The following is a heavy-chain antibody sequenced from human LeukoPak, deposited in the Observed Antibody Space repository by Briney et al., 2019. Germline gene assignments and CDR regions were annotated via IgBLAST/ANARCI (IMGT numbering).Heavy chain of an antibody. V-gene: IGHV3-21*06. CDR3: ATETNGRHYDY. D-gene: IGHD1-14*01. CDR1: GLTFSTSG. J-gene: IGHJ4*02. CDR2: IGPTGSDR. Sequence: GGSLRLSCTASGLTFSTSGFNWVRQTPGKGLEWVASIGPTGSDRYHADSIKGRFTISRDNANNFLYLQMNSLRAEDTAVYYCATETNGRHYDYWGQGTLLTVSS.